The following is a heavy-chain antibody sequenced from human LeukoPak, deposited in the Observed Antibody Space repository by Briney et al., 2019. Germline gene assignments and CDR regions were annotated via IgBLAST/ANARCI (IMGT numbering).Heavy chain of an antibody. CDR1: GYSISSGYY. Sequence: SETLSLTCAVSGYSISSGYYWGWIRQPPGKGLEWIGSIYHSGSTYYNPSLKSRVTISVDTSKNQFSLNLTSVTAADTAVYYCARGLWAAAGTAPDWGQGTLVTVSS. CDR2: IYHSGST. CDR3: ARGLWAAAGTAPD. D-gene: IGHD6-13*01. J-gene: IGHJ4*02. V-gene: IGHV4-38-2*01.